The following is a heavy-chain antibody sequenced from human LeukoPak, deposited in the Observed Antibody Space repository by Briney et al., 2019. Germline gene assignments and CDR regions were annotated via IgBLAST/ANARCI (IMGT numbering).Heavy chain of an antibody. CDR3: ARLSGIYGFWSCYYQDNWFDP. D-gene: IGHD3/OR15-3a*01. Sequence: ASVTVSCTASGYTFNSYYMHWVRQAPGQGLEWMGIINPSGGSTSYAQKFQGRVTMTRDTSTSTVYMELSSLTSEDTAVYYCARLSGIYGFWSCYYQDNWFDPWGQGTLVTVSS. CDR1: GYTFNSYY. J-gene: IGHJ5*02. V-gene: IGHV1-46*02. CDR2: INPSGGST.